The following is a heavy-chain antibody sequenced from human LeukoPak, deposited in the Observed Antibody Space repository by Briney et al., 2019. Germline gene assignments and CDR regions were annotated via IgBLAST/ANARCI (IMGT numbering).Heavy chain of an antibody. V-gene: IGHV4-4*07. J-gene: IGHJ5*02. CDR2: IYTSGST. CDR3: ARSPYASNWFDP. Sequence: SETLSLTCTVSGGSISSYYWSWIRQPAGKGLEWIGRIYTSGSTNYNPSLKSRVTISVDTSKNQFSLKLSSVTAADTAVYYCARSPYASNWFDPWGQGTLVTVSS. D-gene: IGHD3-10*01. CDR1: GGSISSYY.